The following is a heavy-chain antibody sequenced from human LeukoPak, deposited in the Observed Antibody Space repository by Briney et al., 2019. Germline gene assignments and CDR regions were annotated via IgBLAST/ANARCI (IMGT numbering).Heavy chain of an antibody. D-gene: IGHD3-22*01. CDR2: ISGSGGST. V-gene: IGHV3-23*01. J-gene: IGHJ4*02. CDR3: ARASGGYYDSSGSFDY. CDR1: GFTFSSYA. Sequence: GGSLRLSCAASGFTFSSYAMSWVRQAPGKGLEWVSAISGSGGSTYYADSVKGRFTISRDNSKNTLYLQMNSLRAEDTAVYYCARASGGYYDSSGSFDYWGQGTLVTVSS.